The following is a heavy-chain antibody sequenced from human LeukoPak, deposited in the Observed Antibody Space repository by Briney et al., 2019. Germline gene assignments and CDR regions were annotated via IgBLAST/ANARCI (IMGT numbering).Heavy chain of an antibody. V-gene: IGHV4-4*07. CDR1: GGSISGFH. CDR3: ARETAWPENTPMILFSYFDY. Sequence: SETLSLTCSVSGGSISGFHWSWIRQTAGKGLEWIGRVSTSGNTFYNPSLESRVTMTADTSGIHFSLNLTSVTAADTAVYYCARETAWPENTPMILFSYFDYWGRGILVTVSS. J-gene: IGHJ4*02. CDR2: VSTSGNT. D-gene: IGHD3/OR15-3a*01.